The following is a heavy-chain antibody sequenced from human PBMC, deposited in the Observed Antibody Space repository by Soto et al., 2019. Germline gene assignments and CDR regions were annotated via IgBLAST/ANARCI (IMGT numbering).Heavy chain of an antibody. CDR1: GGSISSGGYS. V-gene: IGHV4-30-2*01. D-gene: IGHD6-19*01. Sequence: SETLSLTCAVSGGSISSGGYSWSWIRQPPGKGLEWIGYIYHSGSTYYNPSLKSRVTISVDTSKNQFSLKLSSVTAADTAVYYCARNSGRKSDYWGQGTLVTVSS. CDR3: ARNSGRKSDY. CDR2: IYHSGST. J-gene: IGHJ4*02.